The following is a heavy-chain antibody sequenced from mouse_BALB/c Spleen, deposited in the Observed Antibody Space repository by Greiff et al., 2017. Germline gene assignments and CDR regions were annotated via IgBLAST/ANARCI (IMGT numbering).Heavy chain of an antibody. Sequence: VQLHQSGAELAKPGASVKMSCKASGYTFTSYWMHWVKQRPGQGLEWIGYINPSTGYTEYNQKFKDKATLTADKSSSTAYMQLSSLTSEDSAVYYCARLGDYYAMDYWGQGTSVTVSS. CDR2: INPSTGYT. CDR1: GYTFTSYW. D-gene: IGHD4-1*01. J-gene: IGHJ4*01. V-gene: IGHV1-7*01. CDR3: ARLGDYYAMDY.